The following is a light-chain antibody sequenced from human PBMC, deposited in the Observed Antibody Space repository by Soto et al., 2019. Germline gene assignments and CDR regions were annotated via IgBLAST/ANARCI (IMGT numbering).Light chain of an antibody. V-gene: IGLV2-14*01. Sequence: QSALTQPASVAGSPGQSITISCTGTSSDVGGYNYVSWYQQHPGIAPKLLIFGVTNRPSGVSPRFSGAKSGNTASLTNSGLQGEDEADYHCSSYTSASTLLYLFGTGTKLTVL. J-gene: IGLJ1*01. CDR1: SSDVGGYNY. CDR2: GVT. CDR3: SSYTSASTLLYL.